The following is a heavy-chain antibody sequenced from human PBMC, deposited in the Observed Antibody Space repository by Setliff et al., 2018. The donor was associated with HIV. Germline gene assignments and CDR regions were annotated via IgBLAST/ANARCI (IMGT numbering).Heavy chain of an antibody. D-gene: IGHD3-10*01. CDR1: GYTFTSYY. CDR2: INPSGGST. Sequence: ASVKVSCKASGYTFTSYYMHWVRQAPAQGLEWMGIINPSGGSTSYAQKFQGRVTMTRDTSTSTVYMDLSSLRSEDTAFYYCARGNIPYISIIRGSAWLDPWGRGALVTVSS. CDR3: ARGNIPYISIIRGSAWLDP. V-gene: IGHV1-46*01. J-gene: IGHJ5*02.